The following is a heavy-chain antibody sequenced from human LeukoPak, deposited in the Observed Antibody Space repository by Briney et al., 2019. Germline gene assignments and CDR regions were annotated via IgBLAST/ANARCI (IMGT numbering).Heavy chain of an antibody. J-gene: IGHJ4*02. V-gene: IGHV6-1*01. CDR3: ARDGSTMTRGPFDY. Sequence: PSQTLSLTCAISWDSVSSNTAAWSWIRQSPSRGLEWLGRTYYRSKWYNDYAVSVKSRISINPDTSKNQFSLQLNSVTPEDTAVYYCARDGSTMTRGPFDYWGQGSLVTVSS. D-gene: IGHD4-17*01. CDR2: TYYRSKWYN. CDR1: WDSVSSNTAA.